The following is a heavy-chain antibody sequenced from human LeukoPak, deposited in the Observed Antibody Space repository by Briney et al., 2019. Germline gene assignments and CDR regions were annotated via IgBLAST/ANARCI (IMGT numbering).Heavy chain of an antibody. CDR2: INHIGST. Sequence: KPSETLSLTCAVYGGSFSGYYWSWIRQPPGKGLEWIGEINHIGSTNYNPSLKSRVTISVDTSKNQFSLKLSSVTAADTAVYYCARGLLRYSYGLKVWFDPWGQETLVTVSS. CDR1: GGSFSGYY. J-gene: IGHJ5*02. D-gene: IGHD5-18*01. CDR3: ARGLLRYSYGLKVWFDP. V-gene: IGHV4-34*01.